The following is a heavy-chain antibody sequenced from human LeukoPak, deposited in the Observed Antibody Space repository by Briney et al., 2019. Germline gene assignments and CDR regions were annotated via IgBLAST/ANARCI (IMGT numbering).Heavy chain of an antibody. CDR2: IYYSGGT. D-gene: IGHD1-26*01. Sequence: SETLSLTCTVSGGSISSGDYYWSWIRQPPGKGLEWIGYIYYSGGTYYNPSLKSRVTISVDTSKKQFSLKLSSVTAADTAVYYCARVGPTLLLDFWGQGTLVTVSS. CDR3: ARVGPTLLLDF. CDR1: GGSISSGDYY. V-gene: IGHV4-30-4*01. J-gene: IGHJ4*02.